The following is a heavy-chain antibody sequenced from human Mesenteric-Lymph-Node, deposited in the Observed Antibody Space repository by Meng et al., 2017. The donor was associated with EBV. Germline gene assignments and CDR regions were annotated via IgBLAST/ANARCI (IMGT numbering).Heavy chain of an antibody. J-gene: IGHJ4*02. CDR1: GGSSSNSIFY. D-gene: IGHD5-24*01. Sequence: LAVSGPGMVKPAETLSLTCTVSGGSSSNSIFYWGWIRQPPGKGLEWIGSIFHSGSTYYNPSLKSRVTVSVDTSKNQFSLKLNSVTTADTAMYYCARPRRWLQSEFDFWGPGTLVTASS. CDR2: IFHSGST. V-gene: IGHV4-39*01. CDR3: ARPRRWLQSEFDF.